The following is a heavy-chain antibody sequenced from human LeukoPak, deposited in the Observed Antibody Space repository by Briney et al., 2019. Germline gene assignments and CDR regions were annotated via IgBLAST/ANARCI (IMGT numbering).Heavy chain of an antibody. D-gene: IGHD3-22*01. CDR3: ARGPYYYDSSGYYLHAFDI. CDR2: IYYSGST. CDR1: GGSISSYY. J-gene: IGHJ3*02. V-gene: IGHV4-59*01. Sequence: PSQTLSLTCTVSGGSISSYYWSWIRQPPGKGLEWIGYIYYSGSTNYNPSLKSRVTISVDTSKNQFSLKLSSVTAADTAVYYCARGPYYYDSSGYYLHAFDIWGQGTMVTVSS.